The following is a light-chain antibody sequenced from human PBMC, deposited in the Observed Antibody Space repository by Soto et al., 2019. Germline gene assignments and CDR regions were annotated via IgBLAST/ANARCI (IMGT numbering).Light chain of an antibody. CDR2: AAS. Sequence: EIVLTQSPGTLSLSPGERATLSCRASQSVTSNYVAWYQQKPGQSPRLLIYAASNRATGAPDRFSGSGSGPDFTLTISSLEPEDFAVYYCQQHTNAPPWTFGQGTKVQIK. CDR1: QSVTSNY. J-gene: IGKJ1*01. CDR3: QQHTNAPPWT. V-gene: IGKV3-20*01.